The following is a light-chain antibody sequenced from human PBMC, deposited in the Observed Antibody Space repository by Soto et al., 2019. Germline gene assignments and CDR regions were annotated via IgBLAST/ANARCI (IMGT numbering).Light chain of an antibody. V-gene: IGKV1-39*01. Sequence: DIQMTQSPSSLSASIGDRVTITCRASQSIDNYFNWYQQRPGKAPKFLIYAAFSLPSGVPSRFSGSGSGTDFTLTISSLQPEDFATYFCQQSYRTPYTFGQGTKLEIK. J-gene: IGKJ2*01. CDR1: QSIDNY. CDR3: QQSYRTPYT. CDR2: AAF.